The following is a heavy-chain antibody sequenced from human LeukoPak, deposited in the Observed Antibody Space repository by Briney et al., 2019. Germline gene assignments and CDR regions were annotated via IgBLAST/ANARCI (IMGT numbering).Heavy chain of an antibody. CDR2: IDHSGST. CDR1: VGSFSGYY. CDR3: ARGEGSGSYMSYFDY. V-gene: IGHV4-34*01. D-gene: IGHD3-10*01. Sequence: SETLSLTCAVYVGSFSGYYWSWIRQPPGKGLEWIGEIDHSGSTIYNPSLESRVTISQDTSKNQFSLKLSSVTAADTAVYYCARGEGSGSYMSYFDYWGQGGLVTVPS. J-gene: IGHJ4*02.